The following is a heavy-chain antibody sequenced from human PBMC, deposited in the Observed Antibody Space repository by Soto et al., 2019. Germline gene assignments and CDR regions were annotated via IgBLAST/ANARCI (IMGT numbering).Heavy chain of an antibody. D-gene: IGHD6-19*01. CDR3: AKYVDDTGCNVPLDP. J-gene: IGHJ5*02. CDR1: GFTFSRFS. CDR2: ISSSSSTI. V-gene: IGHV3-48*02. Sequence: GGSLRLSCASSGFTFSRFSMNWVRQAPGKGLEWLSYISSSSSTIYYADSVKGRFTISRDNSRNTVFLQMNSLRDEDTAMYYCAKYVDDTGCNVPLDPWGQGTLVTVSS.